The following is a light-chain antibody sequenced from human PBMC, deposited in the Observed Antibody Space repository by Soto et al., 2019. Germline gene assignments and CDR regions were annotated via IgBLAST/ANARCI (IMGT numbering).Light chain of an antibody. J-gene: IGKJ2*01. CDR3: QQYNSYSSFT. CDR1: QRISSW. V-gene: IGKV1-5*01. Sequence: DIQMTQSPSTLSASVGDRVTITCRASQRISSWLAWYQQKPGKAPKVLIYDASSLESGVPPRFSGSGSGTEFTLTISSLQPDDFATYYYQQYNSYSSFTFGQGTKLEIK. CDR2: DAS.